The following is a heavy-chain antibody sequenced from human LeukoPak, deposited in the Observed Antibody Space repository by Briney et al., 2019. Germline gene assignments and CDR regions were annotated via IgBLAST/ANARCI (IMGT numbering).Heavy chain of an antibody. D-gene: IGHD1-26*01. CDR3: ARGGSYYDYYYGMDV. CDR2: IIPIFGTA. Sequence: SVKVSCKASGGTFSSYAISWVRQAPGQGLEWIGGIIPIFGTANYAQKFQGRVTITADESTSTAYMELSSLRSEDTAVYYCARGGSYYDYYYGMDVWGQGTTVTVSS. J-gene: IGHJ6*02. V-gene: IGHV1-69*13. CDR1: GGTFSSYA.